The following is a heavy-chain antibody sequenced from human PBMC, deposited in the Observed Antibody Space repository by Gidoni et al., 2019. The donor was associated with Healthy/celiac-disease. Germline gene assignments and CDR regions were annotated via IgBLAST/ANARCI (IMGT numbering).Heavy chain of an antibody. D-gene: IGHD2-2*01. V-gene: IGHV3-30*18. CDR3: AKDRLPSSTSCYELQH. Sequence: QVQLVESGGGVVQPGRYLRLYCAASGFTFSSYGMHWVRQAPGKGLEWVAVISYDGSNKYYADSVKGRFTISRDNSKNTLYLQMNSLRAEDTAVYYCAKDRLPSSTSCYELQHWGQGTLVTVSS. CDR2: ISYDGSNK. J-gene: IGHJ1*01. CDR1: GFTFSSYG.